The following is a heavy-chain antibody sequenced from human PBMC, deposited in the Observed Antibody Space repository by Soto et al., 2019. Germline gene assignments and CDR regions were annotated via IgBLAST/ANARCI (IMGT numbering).Heavy chain of an antibody. CDR1: GFTFDDYA. CDR3: AKGGIFGRLSTYYFDY. CDR2: ISWNSGSI. J-gene: IGHJ4*02. Sequence: EVQLVESGGGLVQPGRSLRLSCAASGFTFDDYAMHWVRQAPGKGLEWVSGISWNSGSIGYADSVKGRFTISRDNAKNSLYLKMNSLRAEDTALYYCAKGGIFGRLSTYYFDYWGQGTLVTVSS. D-gene: IGHD3-3*01. V-gene: IGHV3-9*01.